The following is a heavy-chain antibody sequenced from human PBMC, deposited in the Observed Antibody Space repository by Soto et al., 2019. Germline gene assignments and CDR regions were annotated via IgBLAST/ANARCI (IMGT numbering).Heavy chain of an antibody. CDR2: ISYDGSNK. Sequence: ESGGGVVQPGRSLRLSCAASGFTFSSYGMHWVRQAPGKGLEWVAVISYDGSNKYYADSVKGRFTISRDNSKNTLYLQMNSLRAEDTAVYNCAKDVGRDTYYCYGMDVWGQGTTVTVSS. CDR3: AKDVGRDTYYCYGMDV. CDR1: GFTFSSYG. V-gene: IGHV3-30*18. D-gene: IGHD3-10*01. J-gene: IGHJ6*02.